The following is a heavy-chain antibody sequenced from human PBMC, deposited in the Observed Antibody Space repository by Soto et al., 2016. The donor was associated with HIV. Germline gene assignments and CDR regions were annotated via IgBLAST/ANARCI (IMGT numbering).Heavy chain of an antibody. CDR1: GYTFTSYA. CDR2: INPYNANT. D-gene: IGHD3-22*01. J-gene: IGHJ6*02. CDR3: ARDYYDSYGFQRPYVMDV. Sequence: QVQLVQSGAEVKKPGASVKVSCKASGYTFTSYAISWVRQAPGQGLEWMGWINPYNANTNYPQKVQGRVTMTTDTSTSTAYMELRSLRSDDTAVYFCARDYYDSYGFQRPYVMDVWGQGTTVTVSS. V-gene: IGHV1-18*01.